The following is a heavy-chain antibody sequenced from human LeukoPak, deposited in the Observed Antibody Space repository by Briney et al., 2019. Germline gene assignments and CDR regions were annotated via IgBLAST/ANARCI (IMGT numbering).Heavy chain of an antibody. Sequence: PSETLSLTCAVYGGSFSGYYWTWIRQSPGKGLEWIGEINPSGSTNYNPSLKSRVTISVDTSKNQFSLKLSSVTAADTAVYYCARGVTASLSHWGQGTLVTVSS. D-gene: IGHD5-18*01. J-gene: IGHJ4*02. V-gene: IGHV4-34*01. CDR3: ARGVTASLSH. CDR2: INPSGST. CDR1: GGSFSGYY.